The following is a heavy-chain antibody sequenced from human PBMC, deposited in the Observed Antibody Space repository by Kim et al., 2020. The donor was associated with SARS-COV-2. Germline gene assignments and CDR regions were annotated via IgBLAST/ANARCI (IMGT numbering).Heavy chain of an antibody. Sequence: YAASVKGRFTISRDDSKRIAYLQMNSLKTEATAVYYCTRNDFWSGYYSDYWGQGTLVTVSS. D-gene: IGHD3-3*01. CDR3: TRNDFWSGYYSDY. V-gene: IGHV3-49*02. J-gene: IGHJ4*02.